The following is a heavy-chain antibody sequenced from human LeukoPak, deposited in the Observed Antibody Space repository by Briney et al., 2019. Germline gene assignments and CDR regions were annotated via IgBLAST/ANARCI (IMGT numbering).Heavy chain of an antibody. D-gene: IGHD2/OR15-2a*01. V-gene: IGHV3-23*01. Sequence: GGSLRLSCAASGFTFSNYGMYWVRQAPGEGLEWVSGLSGSGDITYYTDSVKGRFTISRDNSKNTLYLEMNNLRAEDTALYYCAKRGNAISFFDPWGQGTLVTVSS. CDR2: LSGSGDIT. J-gene: IGHJ5*02. CDR3: AKRGNAISFFDP. CDR1: GFTFSNYG.